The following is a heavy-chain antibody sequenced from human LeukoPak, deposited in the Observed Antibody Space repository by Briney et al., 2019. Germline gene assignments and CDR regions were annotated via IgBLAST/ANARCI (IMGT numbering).Heavy chain of an antibody. CDR1: GYTFTSYA. J-gene: IGHJ3*02. Sequence: GASVKVSCKASGYTFTSYAMHWVRQAPGQRLEWMGWINAGNGNTKYSQEFQGRVTITRDTSASTAYMELSSLRSEDMAVYYCARALDYGGNPYAFDIWGQGTMVTVSS. CDR3: ARALDYGGNPYAFDI. D-gene: IGHD4-23*01. CDR2: INAGNGNT. V-gene: IGHV1-3*03.